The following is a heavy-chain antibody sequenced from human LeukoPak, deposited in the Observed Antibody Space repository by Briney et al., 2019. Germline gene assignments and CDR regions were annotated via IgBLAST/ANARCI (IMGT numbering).Heavy chain of an antibody. Sequence: GESLKISCKGSGYSFTSYWIGWVRQMPGKGLEWMGIIYPGDSDTRYSPSFQGQVTISADKSISTAYLQWSSLKASDTAMYYCARRNYDYVWNYYYYMDVWGKGTTATVSS. CDR1: GYSFTSYW. J-gene: IGHJ6*03. D-gene: IGHD3-16*01. CDR3: ARRNYDYVWNYYYYMDV. V-gene: IGHV5-51*01. CDR2: IYPGDSDT.